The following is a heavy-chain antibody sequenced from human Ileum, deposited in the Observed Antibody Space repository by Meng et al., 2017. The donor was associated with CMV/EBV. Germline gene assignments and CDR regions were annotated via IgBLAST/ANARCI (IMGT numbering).Heavy chain of an antibody. CDR1: GDSVSTNHVA. Sequence: IHLHQSGPGLVKPPPILSLTCAISGDSVSTNHVAWNWIRQSPLRGLEWLGRTAYRSKWDYEYSVSVESRITISPDTSKNQFSLHLRSVTPEDTAIYYCARESELLRFDHWGQGTLVTVSS. V-gene: IGHV6-1*01. J-gene: IGHJ4*02. CDR2: TAYRSKWDY. D-gene: IGHD6-6*01. CDR3: ARESELLRFDH.